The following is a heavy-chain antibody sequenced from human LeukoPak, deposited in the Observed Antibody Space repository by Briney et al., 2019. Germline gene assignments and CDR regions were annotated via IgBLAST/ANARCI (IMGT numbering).Heavy chain of an antibody. V-gene: IGHV1-2*02. CDR3: ARGWQQWLDNNWFDP. J-gene: IGHJ5*02. D-gene: IGHD6-19*01. CDR2: INPNSGGT. Sequence: ASVKVSCKASGYTFTGYYMHWVRQAPGQGLEWMGWINPNSGGTNYAQKFQGRVTMTRDTSISTAYMDLSRLTSDDTAVYYCARGWQQWLDNNWFDPWGQGTLVTVSS. CDR1: GYTFTGYY.